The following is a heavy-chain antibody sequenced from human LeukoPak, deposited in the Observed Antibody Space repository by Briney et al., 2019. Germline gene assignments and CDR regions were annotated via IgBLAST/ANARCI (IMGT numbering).Heavy chain of an antibody. V-gene: IGHV3-21*01. CDR2: ISSSSSYI. CDR3: ARDEWGDAFDI. CDR1: GFTFSSYS. Sequence: GGSLRLSCAASGFTFSSYSMNWVRQAPGKGLEWVSSISSSSSYIHSADSVRGRFTISRDNAKNSLFLQMNSLRAEDTAVYYCARDEWGDAFDIWGQGTMVTAFS. D-gene: IGHD1-26*01. J-gene: IGHJ3*02.